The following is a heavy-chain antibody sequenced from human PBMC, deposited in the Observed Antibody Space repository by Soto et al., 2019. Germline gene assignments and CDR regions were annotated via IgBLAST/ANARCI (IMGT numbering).Heavy chain of an antibody. CDR1: GFTVSNTD. V-gene: IGHV3-53*01. D-gene: IGHD2-2*01. Sequence: GGSLRLSCAASGFTVSNTDMTWVRQPPGKGLECVSVIYTAGGTNYADSVKGRFIISRDNSKNTLYLQMNSMRAEDTAVYYCARALPAAKGELDPWGRRTLVTAAS. CDR3: ARALPAAKGELDP. J-gene: IGHJ5*01. CDR2: IYTAGGT.